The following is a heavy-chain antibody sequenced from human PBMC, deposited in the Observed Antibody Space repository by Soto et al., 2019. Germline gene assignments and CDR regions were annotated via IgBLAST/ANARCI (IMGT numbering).Heavy chain of an antibody. CDR1: GFTFDDYG. V-gene: IGHV3-20*04. J-gene: IGHJ4*02. CDR3: ARDRSPVRYFDY. D-gene: IGHD4-17*01. CDR2: VNWNGGST. Sequence: EVQLVESGGGVVRPGGSLRLSCAASGFTFDDYGMSWVRPAPGKGLEWVSSVNWNGGSTGYADSVKGRFTISRDNAKNSLYLQMNSLRAEDTALFYCARDRSPVRYFDYWGQGTLVTVS.